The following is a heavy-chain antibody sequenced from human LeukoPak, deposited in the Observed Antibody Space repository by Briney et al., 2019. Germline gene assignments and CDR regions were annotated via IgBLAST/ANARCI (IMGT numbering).Heavy chain of an antibody. CDR2: ISSSGSTI. V-gene: IGHV3-48*01. D-gene: IGHD6-13*01. CDR1: GFTFSNYN. Sequence: GGSLRLSCAASGFTFSNYNMNWVRQAPGKGLEWVSYISSSGSTIYYADSMKGRFSISRDNAKNSLYLQMNSLRAEDSAVYYCARGPTDSSSWYYYYYYMDVWGKGTTVTVSS. J-gene: IGHJ6*03. CDR3: ARGPTDSSSWYYYYYYMDV.